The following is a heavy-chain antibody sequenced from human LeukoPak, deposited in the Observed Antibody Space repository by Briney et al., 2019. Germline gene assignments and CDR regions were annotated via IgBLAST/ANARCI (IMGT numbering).Heavy chain of an antibody. J-gene: IGHJ4*02. V-gene: IGHV3-66*01. CDR3: ARDPPAVSINTYA. CDR1: GFTVGNNY. Sequence: GGSLRLSCAASGFTVGNNYMNWVRQAPGKGLEWVSLIFSHGETSYADSVKGRFTVSRDNSKNTLYLQMNGLRVEDTAVYYCARDPPAVSINTYAWGQGTLVTVSS. D-gene: IGHD2-8*01. CDR2: IFSHGET.